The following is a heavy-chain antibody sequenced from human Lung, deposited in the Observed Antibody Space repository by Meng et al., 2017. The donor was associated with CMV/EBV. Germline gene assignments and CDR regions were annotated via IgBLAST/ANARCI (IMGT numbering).Heavy chain of an antibody. CDR1: GYTFTSYD. J-gene: IGHJ6*02. CDR2: INPYSGNT. Sequence: ASVKVSCKASGYTFTSYDIHWVRQAPGQGLEWMGWINPYSGNTNYAQKFQGRVTMTTDTSISTAYMELSRVRYDDTAVYYCARDVGHGSATHGVSGVHWGMDDWGQGTTVTVSS. V-gene: IGHV1-2*02. D-gene: IGHD2-8*01. CDR3: ARDVGHGSATHGVSGVHWGMDD.